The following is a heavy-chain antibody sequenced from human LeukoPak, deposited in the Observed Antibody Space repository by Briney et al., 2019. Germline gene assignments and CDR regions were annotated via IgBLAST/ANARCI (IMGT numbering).Heavy chain of an antibody. CDR2: ITSTGDDI. V-gene: IGHV3-11*01. Sequence: PGGSLRLSCAVSGFTFSDYYMSWIRQAPGKGLEWVAYITSTGDDIYYADSVRGRFTITRDNAKNALFLRMTSLRVEDTATYYCASDIVATSGDFWGKGTLVSVSS. J-gene: IGHJ4*02. D-gene: IGHD5-12*01. CDR3: ASDIVATSGDF. CDR1: GFTFSDYY.